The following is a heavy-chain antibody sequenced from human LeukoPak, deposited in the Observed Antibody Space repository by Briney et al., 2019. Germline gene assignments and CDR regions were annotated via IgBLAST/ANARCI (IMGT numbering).Heavy chain of an antibody. CDR1: GFTVSSNY. D-gene: IGHD6-25*01. CDR2: IYSGGST. CDR3: ARWAASNFDY. J-gene: IGHJ4*02. Sequence: GGSLRLSCAASGFTVSSNYMSRVRQAPGKGLEWVSVIYSGGSTYYADSVKGSFTISRDNSKNTLYLQMNSLRAEDTAVYYCARWAASNFDYWGQGTLVTVSS. V-gene: IGHV3-66*01.